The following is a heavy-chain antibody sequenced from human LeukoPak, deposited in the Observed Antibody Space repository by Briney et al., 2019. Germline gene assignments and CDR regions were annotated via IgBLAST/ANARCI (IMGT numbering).Heavy chain of an antibody. D-gene: IGHD3-10*02. CDR3: ARGGGTLYYYVFDY. J-gene: IGHJ4*02. CDR2: MNPNSGNT. Sequence: ASVNVSCKASGYTFTSYDINWVRQAAGQGLEWMGWMNPNSGNTGYAQKFQGRVTITRNTSISTAYMELSSLRSEDTAVYYCARGGGTLYYYVFDYWGQGTLVTVSS. CDR1: GYTFTSYD. V-gene: IGHV1-8*03.